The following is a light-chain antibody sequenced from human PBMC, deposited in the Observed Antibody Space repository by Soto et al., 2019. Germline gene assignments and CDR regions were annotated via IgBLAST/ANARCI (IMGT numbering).Light chain of an antibody. Sequence: QSAPAQPASVSGTPGQSITISCSGSISDVGSSGLVSWYHHHPEQVPKLIIYEGSRRPSGVSSRFSGSKTGNTASLTITGPQAEDEANYYCCSYVGARTYVFGTGTKVTV. CDR3: CSYVGARTYV. CDR1: ISDVGSSGL. V-gene: IGLV2-23*01. CDR2: EGS. J-gene: IGLJ1*01.